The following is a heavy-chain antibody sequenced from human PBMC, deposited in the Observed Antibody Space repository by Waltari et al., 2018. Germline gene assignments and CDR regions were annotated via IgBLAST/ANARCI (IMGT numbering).Heavy chain of an antibody. CDR3: ARGLIYCSSGSCVGY. D-gene: IGHD2-15*01. CDR2: SHHSGYT. Sequence: QGQLQQWGAGLLKPSETLSLTCTVHGGSFNDYFWTWIRQATGKGLEWIGESHHSGYTNYNPSRKSRVSISVDTSKREFSLKMTSVTAADTAMYYCARGLIYCSSGSCVGYWGQGTLVTVSS. CDR1: GGSFNDYF. V-gene: IGHV4-34*01. J-gene: IGHJ4*02.